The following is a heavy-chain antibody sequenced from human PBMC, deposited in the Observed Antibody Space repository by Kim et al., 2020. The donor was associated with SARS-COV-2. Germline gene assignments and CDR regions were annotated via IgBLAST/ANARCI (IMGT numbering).Heavy chain of an antibody. CDR3: AHRHDGMDV. J-gene: IGHJ6*02. CDR2: EK. V-gene: IGHV2-5*01. Sequence: EKRYSPSLKSRLTITKDTSKNQVVLTMTNMDPVDTATYYCAHRHDGMDVWGQGTTVTVSS.